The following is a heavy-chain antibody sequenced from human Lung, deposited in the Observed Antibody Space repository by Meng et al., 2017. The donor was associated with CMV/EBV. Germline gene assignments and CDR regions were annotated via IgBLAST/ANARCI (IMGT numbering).Heavy chain of an antibody. CDR2: ISSSGSTI. V-gene: IGHV3-11*04. CDR3: ARDAVGHYYGMDV. D-gene: IGHD3-16*01. CDR1: GFTFSDYY. J-gene: IGHJ6*02. Sequence: SXKISXAASGFTFSDYYMSWIRQAPGKGLEWVSYISSSGSTIYYADSVKGRFTISRDNAKNSLYLQMNSLRAEDTAVYYCARDAVGHYYGMDVWGQGTTVTVSS.